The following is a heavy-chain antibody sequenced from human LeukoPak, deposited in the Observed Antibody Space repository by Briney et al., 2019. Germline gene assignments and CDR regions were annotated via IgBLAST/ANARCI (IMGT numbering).Heavy chain of an antibody. CDR3: AREAPNSDSGYYPPHFDN. D-gene: IGHD3-22*01. CDR1: GGSISSNSYY. CDR2: IYYSGST. Sequence: SETLSLTCTVSGGSISSNSYYWGWIRQPPGKGLEWIGSIYYSGSTYYNPSLKSRVTISVDTSKNQFSLKLSSVTAADTAVYYCAREAPNSDSGYYPPHFDNWGQGTLVTVSS. J-gene: IGHJ4*02. V-gene: IGHV4-39*07.